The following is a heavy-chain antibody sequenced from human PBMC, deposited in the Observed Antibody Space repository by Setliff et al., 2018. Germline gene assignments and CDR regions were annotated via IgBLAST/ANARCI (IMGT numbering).Heavy chain of an antibody. CDR3: ARHENDYGDYDDAFDI. CDR2: IYYSGRT. D-gene: IGHD4-17*01. J-gene: IGHJ3*02. CDR1: GGSTSTYY. V-gene: IGHV4-59*08. Sequence: PSETLSLTCTVSGGSTSTYYWSWIRQPPGKGLEWIGYIYYSGRTNYNPSLRSRVTISVDTSKNQFSLKVSSVTAADTAVYYCARHENDYGDYDDAFDIWGQGTMVTV.